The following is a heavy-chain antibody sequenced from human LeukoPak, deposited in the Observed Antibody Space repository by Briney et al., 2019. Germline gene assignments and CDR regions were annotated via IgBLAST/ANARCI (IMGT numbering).Heavy chain of an antibody. CDR1: GFTLSSYY. J-gene: IGHJ6*03. Sequence: GGSLRLSCVASGFTLSSYYMHWVRQVPGKGLVWVSCINGDGSSTKYADTVKGRFTISRDNSKNMLYLQMNSLGAEDTAVYYCARSLRVRGVPDYMDVWGKGTTVTISS. D-gene: IGHD3-10*01. CDR3: ARSLRVRGVPDYMDV. CDR2: INGDGSST. V-gene: IGHV3-74*01.